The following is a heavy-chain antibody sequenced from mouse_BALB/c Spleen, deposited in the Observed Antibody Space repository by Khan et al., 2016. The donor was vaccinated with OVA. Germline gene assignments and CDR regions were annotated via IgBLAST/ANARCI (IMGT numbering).Heavy chain of an antibody. Sequence: VQLEESGAELARPGASVRMSCKASGYTFTSNTMHWVKQRPGQGLEWIGYINPRSGYTNYNQNFKDKATLTADKSSSTAYMQLSSLTSKDSAVYYSARRTTEYTMDYWGQGTSVTVSS. CDR3: ARRTTEYTMDY. D-gene: IGHD2-14*01. CDR1: GYTFTSNT. J-gene: IGHJ4*01. CDR2: INPRSGYT. V-gene: IGHV1-4*01.